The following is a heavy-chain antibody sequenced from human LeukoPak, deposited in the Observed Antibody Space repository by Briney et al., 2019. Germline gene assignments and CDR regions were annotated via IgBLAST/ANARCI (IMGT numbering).Heavy chain of an antibody. J-gene: IGHJ5*02. CDR2: ISSSSSYI. CDR3: ARGSQRVASQDNWFDP. Sequence: GGSLRLSCAASGFTFSTYSMNWVRQAPGKGLEWVSSISSSSSYIYYADSVKGRFTISRGNAKNSLYLQMNSLRAEDTAVYYCARGSQRVASQDNWFDPWGQGTLVIVSS. D-gene: IGHD5-12*01. CDR1: GFTFSTYS. V-gene: IGHV3-21*01.